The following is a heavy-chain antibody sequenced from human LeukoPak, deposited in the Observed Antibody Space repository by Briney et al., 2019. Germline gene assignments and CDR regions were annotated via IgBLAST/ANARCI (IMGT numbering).Heavy chain of an antibody. D-gene: IGHD6-13*01. CDR3: ARDQVLTAAGETRPNYYYYYYMDV. CDR1: GYTFTNYY. CDR2: INPSGDST. Sequence: ASVKVSCKASGYTFTNYYIHWVRQAPGQGLAWMGIINPSGDSTSCAQNFQGRVTMTRDMSTSTVYMELSSLRSEDTAVYYCARDQVLTAAGETRPNYYYYYYMDVWGKGTTVTVSS. J-gene: IGHJ6*03. V-gene: IGHV1-46*01.